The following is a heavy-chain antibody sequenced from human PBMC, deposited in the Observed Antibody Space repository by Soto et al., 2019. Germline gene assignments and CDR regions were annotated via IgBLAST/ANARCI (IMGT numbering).Heavy chain of an antibody. CDR3: AREGGYDFWSAYDFDY. J-gene: IGHJ4*02. CDR2: IWYDGSNK. Sequence: QVQLVESGGGVVQPGRSLRLSCAASGFTFSSYGMHWVRQAPGKGLEWVAVIWYDGSNKYYADSVKGRFNISRENSKKTLYLQMNSLRAEDTAVYYCAREGGYDFWSAYDFDYWGQGTLVTVSS. V-gene: IGHV3-33*01. D-gene: IGHD3-3*01. CDR1: GFTFSSYG.